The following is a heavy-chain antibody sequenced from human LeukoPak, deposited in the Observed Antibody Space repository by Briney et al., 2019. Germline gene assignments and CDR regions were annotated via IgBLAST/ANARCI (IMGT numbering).Heavy chain of an antibody. D-gene: IGHD1-26*01. J-gene: IGHJ6*02. CDR2: ISAYNGNT. Sequence: ASVKVSCKASGYTFTSYGISWVRQAPGQGLEWMGWISAYNGNTNYAQKLQGRVTMTTDTSTSTAYMELRSLRSDDTAVYYCARNLQWELHYYYGMDVWDQGTTVTVSS. V-gene: IGHV1-18*01. CDR3: ARNLQWELHYYYGMDV. CDR1: GYTFTSYG.